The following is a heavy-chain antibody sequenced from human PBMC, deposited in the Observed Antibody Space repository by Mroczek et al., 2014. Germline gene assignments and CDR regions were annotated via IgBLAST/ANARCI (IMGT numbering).Heavy chain of an antibody. CDR1: GFTFSSYA. Sequence: QVQLVESGGGVVQPGRSLRLSCAASGFTFSSYAMHWVRQAPGKGLEWVAVISYDGSNKYYADSVKGRFTISRDNSKNTLYLQMNSLRAEDTAVYYCARGYCSSTSCYPFDYWGQGTLVTVSS. V-gene: IGHV3-30-3*01. CDR2: ISYDGSNK. D-gene: IGHD2-2*01. J-gene: IGHJ4*02. CDR3: ARGYCSSTSCYPFDY.